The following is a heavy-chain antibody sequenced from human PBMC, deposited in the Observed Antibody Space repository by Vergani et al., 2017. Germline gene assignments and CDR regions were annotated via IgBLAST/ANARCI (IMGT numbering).Heavy chain of an antibody. Sequence: EVQLLESGGNLIQPGGSLRLSCGVSGFTFSSSAMTWVCLAPGKGLQWVSAISGSGGNTFYTDSVKGRFTISRANSKDTLYLQMNSLRVEDTAIYYCAKARDPNCKGGNCYSYYYGLDLWGQGTTVTVSS. J-gene: IGHJ6*02. D-gene: IGHD2-21*01. CDR2: ISGSGGNT. CDR1: GFTFSSSA. CDR3: AKARDPNCKGGNCYSYYYGLDL. V-gene: IGHV3-23*01.